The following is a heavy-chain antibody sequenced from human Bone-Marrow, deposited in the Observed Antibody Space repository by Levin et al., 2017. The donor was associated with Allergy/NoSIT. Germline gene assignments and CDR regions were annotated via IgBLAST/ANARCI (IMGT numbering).Heavy chain of an antibody. J-gene: IGHJ4*02. CDR2: ISYDGNNV. D-gene: IGHD1-26*01. CDR3: ANDWEPLTTTTHGRFDY. V-gene: IGHV3-30*18. CDR1: GITFSSYG. Sequence: PGGSLRLSCAASGITFSSYGMHWVRQAPGKGPEWVALISYDGNNVYYADSVKGRFTISRDLSKNTLFLQMNNLRPEDTAVYYCANDWEPLTTTTHGRFDYWGQGTLVSVSS.